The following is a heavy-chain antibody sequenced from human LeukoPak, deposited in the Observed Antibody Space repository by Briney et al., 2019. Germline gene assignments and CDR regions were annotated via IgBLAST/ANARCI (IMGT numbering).Heavy chain of an antibody. D-gene: IGHD5-24*01. V-gene: IGHV4-59*08. J-gene: IGHJ4*02. CDR2: LHHTASA. Sequence: PSETLSLTCSVSGGSISGYYWSRLRQAPGKGLEWIGFLHHTASATYNPSLESRVTTSMDTSKNQFSLKLNSVTAADTAVYYCARPQKAGYIPTWGQGTLVTVSS. CDR1: GGSISGYY. CDR3: ARPQKAGYIPT.